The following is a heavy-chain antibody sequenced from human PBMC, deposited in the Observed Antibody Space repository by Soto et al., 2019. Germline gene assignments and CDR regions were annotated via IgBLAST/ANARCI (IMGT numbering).Heavy chain of an antibody. CDR1: GFTFSSYA. J-gene: IGHJ3*02. Sequence: QVQLVESGGGVVQPGRSLRLSCAASGFTFSSYAMHWVRQAPGKGLEWVAVISYDGSNKYYADSVKGRFTISRDNSKNTLYLQMNSLRAEDTAVYYCARGEDYEDSSGYYDSDAFDIWGQGTMVTVSS. V-gene: IGHV3-30-3*01. CDR2: ISYDGSNK. D-gene: IGHD3-22*01. CDR3: ARGEDYEDSSGYYDSDAFDI.